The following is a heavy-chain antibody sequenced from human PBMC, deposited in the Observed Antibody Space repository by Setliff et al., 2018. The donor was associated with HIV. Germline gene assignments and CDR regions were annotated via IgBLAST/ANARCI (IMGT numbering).Heavy chain of an antibody. CDR1: GGTFSSFA. CDR2: IIPIFGTA. CDR3: ARETYYGSGSYLPTEYYYYYMDV. D-gene: IGHD3-10*01. V-gene: IGHV1-69*05. Sequence: ASVKVSCKASGGTFSSFAISWVRQAPGQGLEWMGGIIPIFGTANYAQKFQGRVTITTDESTTTAYMELRSLRSEDTAVYYCARETYYGSGSYLPTEYYYYYMDVWGKGTTATVSS. J-gene: IGHJ6*03.